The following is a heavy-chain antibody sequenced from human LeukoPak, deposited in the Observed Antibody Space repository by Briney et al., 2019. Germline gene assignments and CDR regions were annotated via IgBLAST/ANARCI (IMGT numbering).Heavy chain of an antibody. J-gene: IGHJ4*02. CDR2: ISYDGSNK. CDR1: GFTFSSYA. Sequence: GGSLRLSCAASGFTFSSYAMHWVRQAPGKGLEWVAVISYDGSNKYYADSVKGRFTISRDNSKNTLYLQMNSLRAEDTAVYYCARDTYYYDSSGRGELWGQGTLVTVSS. D-gene: IGHD3-22*01. V-gene: IGHV3-30-3*01. CDR3: ARDTYYYDSSGRGEL.